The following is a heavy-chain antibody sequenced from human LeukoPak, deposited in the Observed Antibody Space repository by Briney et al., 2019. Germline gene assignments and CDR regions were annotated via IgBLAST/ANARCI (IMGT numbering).Heavy chain of an antibody. J-gene: IGHJ3*01. V-gene: IGHV4-39*01. CDR1: GGSISSRSHC. CDR3: AVAGVRYYDSSGLHAFDL. D-gene: IGHD3-22*01. CDR2: LFYSEST. Sequence: SETLSLTCTVSGGSISSRSHCWGWIRQPPGKGLEWIVTLFYSESTYYNPSLKSRVAISVDTSENQFSLELNSVTAADRAVYYCAVAGVRYYDSSGLHAFDLWGRGTMVTVS.